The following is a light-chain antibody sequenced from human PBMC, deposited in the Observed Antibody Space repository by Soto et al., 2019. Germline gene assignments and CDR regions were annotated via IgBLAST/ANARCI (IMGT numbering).Light chain of an antibody. J-gene: IGKJ3*01. Sequence: EIVLTQSPGTLSLSPGERATLSYRASQSVGSTYLAWYQQKPGQAPKLLIYGVSSRATGIPDRFSGSGSGTDFTLTISRLEPEDFAVYYCQQYGTSPLTFGPGTKVDI. CDR1: QSVGSTY. V-gene: IGKV3-20*01. CDR2: GVS. CDR3: QQYGTSPLT.